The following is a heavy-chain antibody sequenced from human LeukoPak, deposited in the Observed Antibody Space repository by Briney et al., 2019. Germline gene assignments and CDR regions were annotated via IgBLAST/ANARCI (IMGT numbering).Heavy chain of an antibody. V-gene: IGHV4-34*01. D-gene: IGHD1-1*01. CDR2: INHSGST. J-gene: IGHJ6*03. CDR1: GGSFSGYY. CDR3: ARPYTTPYYYYMDV. Sequence: SETLSLTCAVYGGSFSGYYWSWIRQPPGKGLEWIGEINHSGSTNYNPSLKSRVTISVDTSKNQFSLKLSSVTAADTAVYYCARPYTTPYYYYMDVWGKGTTVTISS.